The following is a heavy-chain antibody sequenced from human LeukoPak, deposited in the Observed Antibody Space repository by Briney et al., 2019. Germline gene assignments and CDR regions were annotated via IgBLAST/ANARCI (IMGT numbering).Heavy chain of an antibody. V-gene: IGHV3-53*01. CDR2: IYSGGST. CDR1: GFTVSSNY. D-gene: IGHD3-3*01. CDR3: ARGTRIFGVVGLLDY. J-gene: IGHJ4*02. Sequence: GGSLRLSCAASGFTVSSNYMSWVRQAPGKGLEWVSVIYSGGSTYYADPVKGRFTISRDNSKNTLYLQMNSLRAEDTAVYYCARGTRIFGVVGLLDYWGQGTLVTVSS.